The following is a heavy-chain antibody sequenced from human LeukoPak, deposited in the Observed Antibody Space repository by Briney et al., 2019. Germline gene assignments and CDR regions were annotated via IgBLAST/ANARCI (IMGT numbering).Heavy chain of an antibody. V-gene: IGHV4-34*01. CDR3: ARALRQFGYYYYYMDV. Sequence: SETLSLTCAVYGGSFSGSYWTWIRQPPGKGLEWIGEINHSGSTNYNPSLKSRVTISADTSNNQFSLKLKSVTAADTAVYYCARALRQFGYYYYYMDVWGKGTTVTVSS. CDR1: GGSFSGSY. J-gene: IGHJ6*03. D-gene: IGHD3-10*01. CDR2: INHSGST.